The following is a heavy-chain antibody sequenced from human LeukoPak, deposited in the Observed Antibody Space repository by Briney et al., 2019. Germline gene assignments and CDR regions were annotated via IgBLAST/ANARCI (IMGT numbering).Heavy chain of an antibody. CDR3: ARSGYSYGPPSLHKNWFDP. V-gene: IGHV1-46*01. J-gene: IGHJ5*02. D-gene: IGHD5-18*01. CDR2: INPSGGST. CDR1: GYTFTSYY. Sequence: GASVKVSCKASGYTFTSYYMHWVRQAPGQGLEWMGIINPSGGSTSYAQKFQGRVTMTRDTSTSTVYMELSSLRSEDTAVYYCARSGYSYGPPSLHKNWFDPWGQGTLVTVSS.